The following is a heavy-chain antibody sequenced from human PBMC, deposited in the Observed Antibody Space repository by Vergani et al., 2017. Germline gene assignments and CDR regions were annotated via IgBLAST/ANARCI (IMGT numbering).Heavy chain of an antibody. CDR3: ARDLRLLYNRFYP. D-gene: IGHD1-14*01. J-gene: IGHJ5*02. Sequence: QVQLVESGGGVVQPGRSLRLSCAASGFTFNQYSMHWVRQAPGKGLEWVAVTWYDGNNKQYADSVKGRFTISRDNSKSTMYLEMNSLREEDTDVYYCARDLRLLYNRFYPWGQGTMVTVSS. CDR1: GFTFNQYS. CDR2: TWYDGNNK. V-gene: IGHV3-33*01.